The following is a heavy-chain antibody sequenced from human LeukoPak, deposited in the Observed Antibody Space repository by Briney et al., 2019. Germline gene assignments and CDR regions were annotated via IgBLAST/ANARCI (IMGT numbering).Heavy chain of an antibody. CDR2: ISYNARHE. CDR1: GFIFSSYG. CDR3: VRGGSPPTSTWSLDE. V-gene: IGHV3-30*03. D-gene: IGHD2-2*01. Sequence: GGSLRLSCAASGFIFSSYGMHWVRQAPGKGLEWVAVISYNARHEYYRDSVKGRFSISRDNSKNTVSLQMDSLTIEDTAVYYCVRGGSPPTSTWSLDEWGQGTLVSVSS. J-gene: IGHJ4*02.